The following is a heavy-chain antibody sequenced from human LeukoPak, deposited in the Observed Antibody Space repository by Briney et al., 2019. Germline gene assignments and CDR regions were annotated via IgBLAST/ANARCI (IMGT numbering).Heavy chain of an antibody. CDR3: ARILRYCSGGSCYSYFDY. CDR2: IYTSGST. Sequence: SETLSLTCTVSGGSISSYYWSWIRQPAGKGLEWIGRIYTSGSTNYNPSLKSRVTMSVDTSKNQFSLKLSSVTAADTAVYYCARILRYCSGGSCYSYFDYWGQGTLGTVSS. CDR1: GGSISSYY. D-gene: IGHD2-15*01. J-gene: IGHJ4*02. V-gene: IGHV4-4*07.